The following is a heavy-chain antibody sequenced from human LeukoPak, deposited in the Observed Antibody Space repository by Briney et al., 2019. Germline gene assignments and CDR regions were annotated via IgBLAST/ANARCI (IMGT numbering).Heavy chain of an antibody. CDR1: GYTFTSYG. CDR3: ARDGAYHDSSGSYYGVGDDY. Sequence: ASVKVSCKTSGYTFTSYGITWVRQAPGQGLEWMGWISGYNGNTNYAQQVQGRVTMTTDTSTSTAYMELRSLRSDDTAVYYCARDGAYHDSSGSYYGVGDDYWGQGTLVTVSS. D-gene: IGHD3-22*01. V-gene: IGHV1-18*01. J-gene: IGHJ4*02. CDR2: ISGYNGNT.